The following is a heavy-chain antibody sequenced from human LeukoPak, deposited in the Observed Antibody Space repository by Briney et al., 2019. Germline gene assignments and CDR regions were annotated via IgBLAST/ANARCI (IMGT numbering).Heavy chain of an antibody. CDR1: GFTFSSYG. D-gene: IGHD5-18*01. V-gene: IGHV3-30*03. J-gene: IGHJ4*02. CDR2: ISYDGSNK. CDR3: ARGGYSYGYDY. Sequence: GGSLRLSCAASGFTFSSYGTHWVRQAPGKGLEWVAVISYDGSNKYYADSVKGRFTISRDNSKNTLYLQMNSLRAEDTAVYYCARGGYSYGYDYWGQGTLVTVSS.